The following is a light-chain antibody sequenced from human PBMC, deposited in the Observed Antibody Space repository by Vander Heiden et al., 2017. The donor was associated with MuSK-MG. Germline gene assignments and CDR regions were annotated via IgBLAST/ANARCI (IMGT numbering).Light chain of an antibody. J-gene: IGLJ1*01. CDR2: KNS. Sequence: QAVVPQPPSASGTPGQRVTISCSGSSSNIGRNTVNWYQQVPGTAPKFLIYKNSQRTSGVPDRFSGSKSGTSASLAIGGLQSEDEADYYCAAWDSSLNIYVFGSGTKVTVL. CDR1: SSNIGRNT. CDR3: AAWDSSLNIYV. V-gene: IGLV1-44*01.